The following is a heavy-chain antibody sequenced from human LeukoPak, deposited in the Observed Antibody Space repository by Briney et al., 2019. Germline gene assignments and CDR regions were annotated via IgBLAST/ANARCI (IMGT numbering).Heavy chain of an antibody. CDR1: GGSISNSSYY. Sequence: SETLSLTCTVSGGSISNSSYYWGWIRQPPGKGLEWIGNIYYSGSTYYNPSLKSRVTISVDTSKNQFSLKLSSVTAADTAVYYCASGSSIAARPYWFDPWGQGTLVTVSS. J-gene: IGHJ5*02. CDR2: IYYSGST. D-gene: IGHD6-6*01. V-gene: IGHV4-39*01. CDR3: ASGSSIAARPYWFDP.